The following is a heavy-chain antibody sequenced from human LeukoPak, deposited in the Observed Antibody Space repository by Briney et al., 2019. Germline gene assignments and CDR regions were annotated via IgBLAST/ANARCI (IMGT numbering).Heavy chain of an antibody. CDR3: ARVRCSGGSCYYYYYCMDV. CDR2: MNPNSGNT. J-gene: IGHJ6*02. D-gene: IGHD2-15*01. Sequence: ASVKVSCKASGYTFTSYDINWVRQATGQGLEWMGWMNPNSGNTGYAQKFQGRVTMTRNTSISTAYMELSSLRSEDTAVYYCARVRCSGGSCYYYYYCMDVWGQGTTVTVSS. CDR1: GYTFTSYD. V-gene: IGHV1-8*01.